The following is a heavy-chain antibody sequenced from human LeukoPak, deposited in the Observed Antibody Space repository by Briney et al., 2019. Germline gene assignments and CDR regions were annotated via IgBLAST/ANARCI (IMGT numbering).Heavy chain of an antibody. D-gene: IGHD5-12*01. CDR1: GGTFSSYA. CDR2: IIPIFGTA. V-gene: IGHV1-69*01. Sequence: GASVTVSCRASGGTFSSYAISWVRQAPGQGLEWMGGIIPIFGTANYAQKFQGRVTITADESTSTAYMELSSLRSEDTAVYYCARGLWNSGYDLSRAFYYYGMDVWGQGTTVTVSS. CDR3: ARGLWNSGYDLSRAFYYYGMDV. J-gene: IGHJ6*02.